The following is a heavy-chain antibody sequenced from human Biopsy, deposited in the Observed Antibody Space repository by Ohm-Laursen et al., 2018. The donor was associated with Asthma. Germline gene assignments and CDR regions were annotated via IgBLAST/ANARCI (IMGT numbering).Heavy chain of an antibody. Sequence: SLRLSCTASGFTFRSYGMHWVRQAPGKGLEWVAIIWYDGSNKYHADSVKGRFTISRDNSKNTLHLQMNSLRAEDTAVYYCAKAREDIVVVVAVSDSWGQGTLVTVSS. CDR3: AKAREDIVVVVAVSDS. V-gene: IGHV3-33*06. CDR2: IWYDGSNK. CDR1: GFTFRSYG. J-gene: IGHJ4*02. D-gene: IGHD2-15*01.